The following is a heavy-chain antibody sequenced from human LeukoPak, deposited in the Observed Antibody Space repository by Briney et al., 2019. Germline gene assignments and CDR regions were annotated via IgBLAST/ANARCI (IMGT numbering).Heavy chain of an antibody. CDR1: GGSISSGSYY. D-gene: IGHD6-13*01. J-gene: IGHJ4*02. CDR2: IYTSGST. V-gene: IGHV4-61*02. Sequence: TSQTLSLTCTVSGGSISSGSYYWSWIRQPAGKGLEWIGRIYTSGSTNYNPSLKSRVTISVDTSKNQFSLKLSSVTAADTAVYYCARVTPPIAAADYWGQGTLVTVSS. CDR3: ARVTPPIAAADY.